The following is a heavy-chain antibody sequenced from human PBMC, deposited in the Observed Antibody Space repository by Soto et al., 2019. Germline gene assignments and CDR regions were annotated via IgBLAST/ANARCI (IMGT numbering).Heavy chain of an antibody. CDR2: IDGDGRS. Sequence: EVQLLESGGGLVQPGGSLRLSCVASGFTLSNYAMSWVRQAPGKGLEWVSVIDGDGRSKFAYSVKALLTVSKDNSQNTLYLQMDILSAEYTAIYYCAKDAVSYNGIYDPFDIWGRGTMVTVSS. J-gene: IGHJ3*02. V-gene: IGHV3-23*01. D-gene: IGHD3-3*01. CDR3: AKDAVSYNGIYDPFDI. CDR1: GFTLSNYA.